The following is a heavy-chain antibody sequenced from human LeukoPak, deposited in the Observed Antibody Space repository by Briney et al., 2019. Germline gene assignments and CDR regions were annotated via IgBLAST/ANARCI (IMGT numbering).Heavy chain of an antibody. J-gene: IGHJ6*03. Sequence: GGSLRLSCAASGFTFTTYGMNWVRQAPGKGPEWVSSISSGSSYIYYADSLKGRFTISRDDAKNSLYLQMNSLRDEDTAVYYCARYCGSSRCPFYYHMDVWGRGTTVTVS. CDR1: GFTFTTYG. CDR2: ISSGSSYI. V-gene: IGHV3-21*01. D-gene: IGHD2-2*01. CDR3: ARYCGSSRCPFYYHMDV.